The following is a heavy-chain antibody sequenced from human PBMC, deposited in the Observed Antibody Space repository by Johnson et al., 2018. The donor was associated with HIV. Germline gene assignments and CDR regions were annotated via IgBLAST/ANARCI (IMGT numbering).Heavy chain of an antibody. Sequence: VQLLESGGGLVQPGGSLRLSCAASGFTFSTNAMSWVRQAPGKGLEWVSVIPGDGGRTHYAASVRGRFIISRDNSKNTVYLQMNTLRADDTAVYYCAKHLGSDAFDIWGQGTMVIVSS. CDR3: AKHLGSDAFDI. D-gene: IGHD1-26*01. J-gene: IGHJ3*02. CDR1: GFTFSTNA. CDR2: IPGDGGRT. V-gene: IGHV3-23*01.